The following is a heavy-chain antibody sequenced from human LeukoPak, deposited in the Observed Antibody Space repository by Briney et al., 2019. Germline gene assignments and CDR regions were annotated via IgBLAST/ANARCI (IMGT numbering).Heavy chain of an antibody. CDR1: GGSISSSGNS. CDR3: ASSTVEVDAFDI. J-gene: IGHJ3*02. D-gene: IGHD4-17*01. CDR2: IYHSGSS. V-gene: IGHV4-30-2*01. Sequence: SETLSLTCAVSGGSISSSGNSWSWIRQPPGKGLEWIGNIYHSGSSYYNPSLKSRVTISVDRSKNQFSLKLSSVTAADTAVYYCASSTVEVDAFDIWGQGTMVTVSS.